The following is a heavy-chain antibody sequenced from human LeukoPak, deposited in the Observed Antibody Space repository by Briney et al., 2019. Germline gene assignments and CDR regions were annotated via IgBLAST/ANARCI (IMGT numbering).Heavy chain of an antibody. CDR3: ATGVVRAAMDEYYYYYGMDV. V-gene: IGHV4-4*07. D-gene: IGHD2-2*01. CDR2: IYTSVSA. CDR1: GGSISSYF. Sequence: PSETLPLTCMDSGGSISSYFWSWIRQPAGRGLGWIGRIYTSVSANYNPSIKSRVTMSVDTSKNQFSLKLSSVTAADTAVYYCATGVVRAAMDEYYYYYGMDVWGQGTAVTVSS. J-gene: IGHJ6*02.